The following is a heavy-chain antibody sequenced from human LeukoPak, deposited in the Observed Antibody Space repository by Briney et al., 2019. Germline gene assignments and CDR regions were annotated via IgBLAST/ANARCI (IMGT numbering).Heavy chain of an antibody. Sequence: GGSLRLACAASGFTFSSYVMSWVRQAPGKGLEWVSTLSTTGGSTYYADSVKGRFTISRDNSKDTLYLQMNSLRAEDTALYYCAKCSGWYVRGKDYYYYYMDVWGKGTTVTVSS. CDR2: LSTTGGST. D-gene: IGHD6-19*01. J-gene: IGHJ6*03. CDR3: AKCSGWYVRGKDYYYYYMDV. CDR1: GFTFSSYV. V-gene: IGHV3-23*01.